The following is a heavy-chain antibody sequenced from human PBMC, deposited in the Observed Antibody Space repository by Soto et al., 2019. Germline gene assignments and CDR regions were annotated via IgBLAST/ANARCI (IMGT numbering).Heavy chain of an antibody. D-gene: IGHD2-8*01. CDR1: GGSISSSSYY. V-gene: IGHV4-39*01. J-gene: IGHJ5*02. CDR2: IYYSGST. CDR3: ARQVPYCTNGVCYTGYNWFDP. Sequence: ASETLSLTCTVSGGSISSSSYYWGWIRQPPGKGLEWIGRIYYSGSTYYNPSLKSRVTISVDTSKNQFSLKLSSVTAADTAVYYCARQVPYCTNGVCYTGYNWFDPWGQGTLVTVSS.